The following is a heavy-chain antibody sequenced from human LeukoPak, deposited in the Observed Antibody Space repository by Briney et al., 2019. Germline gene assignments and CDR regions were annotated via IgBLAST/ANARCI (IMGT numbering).Heavy chain of an antibody. D-gene: IGHD2/OR15-2a*01. CDR3: RYFLPHFDY. Sequence: PGGSLRVSCVASGFTFSNYAMNWVRQAPGKGLEWVSGISGSGGSANYADSVKGRFTISRDNSKNTLYLQMNSLRVEDTAVYYCRYFLPHFDYWGQGTLVTVSS. V-gene: IGHV3-23*01. CDR2: ISGSGGSA. CDR1: GFTFSNYA. J-gene: IGHJ4*02.